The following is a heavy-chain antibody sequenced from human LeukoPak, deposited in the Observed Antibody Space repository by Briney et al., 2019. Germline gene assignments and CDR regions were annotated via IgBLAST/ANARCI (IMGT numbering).Heavy chain of an antibody. CDR3: ARGSRYSSSWYEYNWFDP. Sequence: SETLSLTCTVSGGSISSYYWSWIRQPPGKGLEWIGYIYYSGSTNYNPSLKSRVTISVDTSKNRFSLKLSSVTAADTAVYYCARGSRYSSSWYEYNWFDPWGQGTLVTVSS. V-gene: IGHV4-59*01. CDR2: IYYSGST. CDR1: GGSISSYY. D-gene: IGHD6-13*01. J-gene: IGHJ5*02.